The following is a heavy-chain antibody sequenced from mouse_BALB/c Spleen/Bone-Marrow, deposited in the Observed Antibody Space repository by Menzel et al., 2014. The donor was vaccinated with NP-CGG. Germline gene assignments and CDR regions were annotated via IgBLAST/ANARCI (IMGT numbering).Heavy chain of an antibody. CDR1: GYAFTNYL. J-gene: IGHJ2*01. V-gene: IGHV1-54*01. CDR3: AKHSFDY. CDR2: INPGSGGT. Sequence: VQVVVSGAELVRPGTSVKVSCKASGYAFTNYLIEWVKQRPGQGLEWIGVINPGSGGTNYNEKFKGKATLTADKSSSTPYTQLSSPTSEDTAVYFSAKHSFDYWGQGTTLTVSP.